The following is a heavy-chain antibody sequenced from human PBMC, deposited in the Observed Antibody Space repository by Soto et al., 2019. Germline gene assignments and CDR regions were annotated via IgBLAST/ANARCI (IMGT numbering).Heavy chain of an antibody. V-gene: IGHV4-39*01. CDR3: AILWSGGYCSGGSCPYSCDC. CDR1: GGSISSSSYY. CDR2: IYYSGST. J-gene: IGHJ4*02. D-gene: IGHD2-15*01. Sequence: QLQLQESGPGLVKPSETLSLTCTVSGGSISSSSYYWGWIRQPPGKGLEWIGSIYYSGSTYSNPSLKSRVTISVDTSNNQFSLKLSSVSSADTAGYYCAILWSGGYCSGGSCPYSCDCYGQGTLVAVSA.